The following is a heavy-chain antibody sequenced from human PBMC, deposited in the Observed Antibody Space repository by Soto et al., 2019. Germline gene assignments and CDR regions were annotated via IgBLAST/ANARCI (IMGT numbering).Heavy chain of an antibody. V-gene: IGHV3-21*01. CDR3: ARDSGTAYFDY. Sequence: GGSLRLSCAASGFTFSSYSMNWVRQAPGEGLEWVSSISSSSSYIYYADSVKGRFTISRDNAKNSLYLQMNSLRAEDTAVYYCARDSGTAYFDYWGQGTLVTVSS. D-gene: IGHD3-16*01. CDR1: GFTFSSYS. J-gene: IGHJ4*02. CDR2: ISSSSSYI.